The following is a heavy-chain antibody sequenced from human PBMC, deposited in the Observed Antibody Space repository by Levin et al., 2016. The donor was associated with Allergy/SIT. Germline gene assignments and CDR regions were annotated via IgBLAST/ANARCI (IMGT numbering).Heavy chain of an antibody. J-gene: IGHJ2*01. CDR3: ARDYGGGNGRWWDYWYFDL. Sequence: SVKVSCKASGGTFSSYDISWVRQAPGQGLEWMGRIIPILGIANYAQKFQGRVTITADKSTSTAYMELSSLRSEDTAVYYCARDYGGGNGRWWDYWYFDLWGPWHPGHCLL. CDR1: GGTFSSYD. V-gene: IGHV1-69*04. CDR2: IIPILGIA. D-gene: IGHD4-23*01.